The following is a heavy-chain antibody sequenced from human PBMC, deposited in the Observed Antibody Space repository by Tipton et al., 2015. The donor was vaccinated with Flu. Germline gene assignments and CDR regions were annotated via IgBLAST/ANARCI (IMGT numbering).Heavy chain of an antibody. Sequence: TLSLTCSVSGGSISSSSHYWSWIRQPAGKGLEWIGRIYISGRTEFNPSLKSRVTMSIDRSKNQFSLKLNSVTASDTAVYYCARRDYSNYVSEPKNWFDSWGLGTLVTVSS. CDR2: IYISGRT. J-gene: IGHJ5*01. CDR1: GGSISSSSHY. CDR3: ARRDYSNYVSEPKNWFDS. V-gene: IGHV4-61*02. D-gene: IGHD4-11*01.